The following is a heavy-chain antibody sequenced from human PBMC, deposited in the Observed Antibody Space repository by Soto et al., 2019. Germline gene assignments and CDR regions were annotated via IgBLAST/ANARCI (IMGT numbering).Heavy chain of an antibody. CDR3: ARDPNDSSASYHHYYSGMDV. D-gene: IGHD3-22*01. V-gene: IGHV1-3*01. CDR1: GYTFTSYG. J-gene: IGHJ6*02. CDR2: INAGNGNT. Sequence: GASVKVSCKASGYTFTSYGIHWVRQAPGQRLEWTGWINAGNGNTKYSEKFQGRVTITRDTSASTAYLELSSLRSEDTAVYYCARDPNDSSASYHHYYSGMDVWGQGTTVTVS.